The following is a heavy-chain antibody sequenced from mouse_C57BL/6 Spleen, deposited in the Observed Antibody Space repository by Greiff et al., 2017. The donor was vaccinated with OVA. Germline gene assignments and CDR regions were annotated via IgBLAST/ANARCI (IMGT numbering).Heavy chain of an antibody. Sequence: EVMLVESGPELVKPGASVKIPCKASGYTFTDYNMDWVKQSHGKSLEWIGDINPNNGGTIYNQKFKGKATLTVDKSSSTAYMELRSLTSEDTAVYYCAKIGELGRGYAMDYWGQGTSVTVSS. J-gene: IGHJ4*01. D-gene: IGHD4-1*01. CDR2: INPNNGGT. V-gene: IGHV1-18*01. CDR3: AKIGELGRGYAMDY. CDR1: GYTFTDYN.